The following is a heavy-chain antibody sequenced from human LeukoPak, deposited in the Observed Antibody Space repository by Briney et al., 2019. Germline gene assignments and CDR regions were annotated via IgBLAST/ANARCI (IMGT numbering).Heavy chain of an antibody. V-gene: IGHV3-30*04. CDR3: ARDETKRGYSYGTSPFDY. CDR2: ISYDGSNK. CDR1: GFTFSTYA. Sequence: PGGSLRLSCAASGFTFSTYAMHWVRQTPGKGLEWVALISYDGSNKYYADSVKGRFTISRDNSKNTLYLQMNSLTAEDTAVYFCARDETKRGYSYGTSPFDYGGQGTLVTVSS. J-gene: IGHJ4*02. D-gene: IGHD5-18*01.